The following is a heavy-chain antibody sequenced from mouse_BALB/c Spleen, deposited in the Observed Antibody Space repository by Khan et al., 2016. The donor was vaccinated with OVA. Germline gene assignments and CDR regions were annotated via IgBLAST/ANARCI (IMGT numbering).Heavy chain of an antibody. V-gene: IGHV3-2*02. Sequence: EVKLLESGPGLVKPSQSLSLTCTVTGYSITSEYAWNWIRQFPGNKLEWMGYINYSGNTSFNPSLKSRTSITRDPSKNQFFLQLNSVASEDTDTYYCARKDFYAYDPFPYWGQGALVTVSA. CDR3: ARKDFYAYDPFPY. D-gene: IGHD2-2*01. CDR2: INYSGNT. CDR1: GYSITSEYA. J-gene: IGHJ3*01.